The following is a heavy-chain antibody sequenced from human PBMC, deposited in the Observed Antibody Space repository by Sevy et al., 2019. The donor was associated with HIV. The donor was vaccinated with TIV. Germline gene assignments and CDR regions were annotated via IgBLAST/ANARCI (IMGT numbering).Heavy chain of an antibody. CDR2: IGISSSYI. V-gene: IGHV3-21*01. J-gene: IGHJ3*02. CDR3: ARANLDSSGSYDAFDI. Sequence: GGSLRLSCAASGFTFITYTMNLVRQAPGKGLEWVSSIGISSSYIYYADSVKGRFTISRDNAKNSLYLQMNSLRAEDMAVYYCARANLDSSGSYDAFDIWGQGTMVTVSS. CDR1: GFTFITYT. D-gene: IGHD3-22*01.